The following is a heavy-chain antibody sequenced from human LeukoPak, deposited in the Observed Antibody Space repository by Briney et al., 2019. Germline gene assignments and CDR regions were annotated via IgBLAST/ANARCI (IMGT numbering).Heavy chain of an antibody. CDR2: IDNSGNT. CDR1: RGSISSYY. CDR3: ARGRITIFGVVIPHFDN. D-gene: IGHD3-3*01. V-gene: IGHV4-59*01. J-gene: IGHJ4*02. Sequence: PSETLSLTCTVSRGSISSYYWSWIRQPPGKGLEWIGYIDNSGNTKSNPSLKSGVTMSVETSKNQFSLKLSSVIAADTAVYYCARGRITIFGVVIPHFDNWGQGTLVTVSS.